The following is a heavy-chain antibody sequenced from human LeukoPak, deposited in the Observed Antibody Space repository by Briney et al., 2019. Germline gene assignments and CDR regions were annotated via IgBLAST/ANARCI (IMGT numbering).Heavy chain of an antibody. V-gene: IGHV3-48*03. D-gene: IGHD3-9*01. Sequence: GGSLRLSCAASGFSFSSYEMNWGRQAPGKGLEWVSHISSDGHVETYVDSVRGRFTMSRDNAKNFLFLQMNGLRAEDTAVYYCARDTLNGPFVISLDYWGQGALVTVSS. CDR1: GFSFSSYE. CDR2: ISSDGHVE. CDR3: ARDTLNGPFVISLDY. J-gene: IGHJ4*02.